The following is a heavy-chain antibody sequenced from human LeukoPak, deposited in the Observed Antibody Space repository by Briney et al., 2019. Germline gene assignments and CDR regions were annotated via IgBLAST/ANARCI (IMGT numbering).Heavy chain of an antibody. D-gene: IGHD6-6*01. Sequence: SETLSLTCTVSGGSISSYYWSWIRQPAGKGLEWIGRIYTSGSTNYNPSLKGRVTISVDTSKNQFSLKLSSVTAADTAVYYCARRLYSSSSGWFDPWGQGTLVTVSS. CDR2: IYTSGST. V-gene: IGHV4-4*07. J-gene: IGHJ5*02. CDR3: ARRLYSSSSGWFDP. CDR1: GGSISSYY.